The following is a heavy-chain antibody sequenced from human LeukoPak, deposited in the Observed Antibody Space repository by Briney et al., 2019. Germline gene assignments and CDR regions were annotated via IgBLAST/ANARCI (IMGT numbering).Heavy chain of an antibody. D-gene: IGHD5-12*01. CDR1: GYTFTSYA. Sequence: RASVKVSCKASGYTFTSYAMHWVRQAPGQRLEWMGWINAGNGNTKYSQKFQGRVTITRDTSASTAYMELSSLRSEDTAVYYCARVTKSGYGFDYWGQGTLVTVSS. CDR3: ARVTKSGYGFDY. CDR2: INAGNGNT. V-gene: IGHV1-3*01. J-gene: IGHJ4*02.